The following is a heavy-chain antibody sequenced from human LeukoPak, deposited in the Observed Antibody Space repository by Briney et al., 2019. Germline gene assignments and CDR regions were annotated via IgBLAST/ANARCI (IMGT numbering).Heavy chain of an antibody. CDR1: GFTFSSYG. CDR2: IWYDGSNK. V-gene: IGHV3-33*01. Sequence: GRSLRLSCAASGFTFSSYGMHWVRQAPGKGLEWVAVIWYDGSNKYYADSVKGRFTISRDNSKNTLYLQMNSLRAEDTAVYYCARDLLGELTGGWFDPWGQGTLVTVSS. D-gene: IGHD3-16*01. CDR3: ARDLLGELTGGWFDP. J-gene: IGHJ5*02.